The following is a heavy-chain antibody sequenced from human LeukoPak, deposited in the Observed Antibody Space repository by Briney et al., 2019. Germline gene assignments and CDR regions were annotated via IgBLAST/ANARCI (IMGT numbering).Heavy chain of an antibody. V-gene: IGHV4-59*08. CDR2: IYYSGST. CDR1: GGSLSRYY. CDR3: ARHRGYSYGPSVYYFDY. D-gene: IGHD5-18*01. J-gene: IGHJ4*02. Sequence: PSETLSLTCTVSGGSLSRYYWSWIRHPPGKGLEWIGYIYYSGSTNYNPSLKSRVTISVDTSKNQFSLKLSSVTAADTAVYYCARHRGYSYGPSVYYFDYWGQGTLVTVSS.